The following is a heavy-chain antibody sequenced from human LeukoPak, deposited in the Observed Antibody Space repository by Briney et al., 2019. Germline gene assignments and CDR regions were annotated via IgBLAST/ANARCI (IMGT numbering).Heavy chain of an antibody. D-gene: IGHD3-10*01. CDR1: GFSLDNYT. CDR3: ARVYGSGSYPFDC. CDR2: ISGSGDYI. J-gene: IGHJ4*02. Sequence: PGGSLRLSCAASGFSLDNYTMNWVRQAPGEGLEWVSSISGSGDYIYYADSVKGRFTISRDNAKNSLYLQMNSLRAEDTAVYFCARVYGSGSYPFDCWGQGTLVTVSS. V-gene: IGHV3-21*01.